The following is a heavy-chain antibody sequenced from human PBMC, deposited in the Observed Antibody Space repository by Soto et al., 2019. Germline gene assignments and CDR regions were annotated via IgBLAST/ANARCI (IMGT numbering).Heavy chain of an antibody. CDR3: ARQTYCSGGSCPSASWFDP. CDR1: GGSISSSSYY. D-gene: IGHD2-15*01. CDR2: IYYSGST. J-gene: IGHJ5*02. V-gene: IGHV4-39*01. Sequence: ASETLSLTCTVSGGSISSSSYYWGWIRQPPGKGLEWIGSIYYSGSTYYNPSLKSRVTISVDTSKNQFSLKLSSVTAADTAVYYCARQTYCSGGSCPSASWFDPWGQGTLVTVSS.